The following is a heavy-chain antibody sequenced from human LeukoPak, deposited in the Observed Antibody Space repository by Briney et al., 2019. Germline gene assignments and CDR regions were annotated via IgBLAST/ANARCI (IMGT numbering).Heavy chain of an antibody. J-gene: IGHJ4*02. D-gene: IGHD3-3*01. CDR2: ISGSGGST. CDR1: GFTFSSYA. V-gene: IGHV3-23*01. Sequence: GGSLRLSCAASGFTFSSYAMSWVRQAPGKGLEWVSAISGSGGSTYYADSVKGRFTISRDNSKNTLYLQMNSLRAEDTAVYYCAKGDTYYDFWSGYTDFDYWGQGTLVTVSS. CDR3: AKGDTYYDFWSGYTDFDY.